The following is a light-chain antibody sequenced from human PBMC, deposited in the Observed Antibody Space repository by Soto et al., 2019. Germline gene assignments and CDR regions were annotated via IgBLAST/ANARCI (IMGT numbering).Light chain of an antibody. CDR3: QQYYSAPWT. V-gene: IGKV4-1*01. J-gene: IGKJ1*01. Sequence: DIVMTQSPDSLAVSLGERATINCKPSQSVLYSSNNKNYLAWYQQKPGQPPKLLIYWASTRESGVPERFSGSGSGPDFTLTISSLQAEDVAVYYCQQYYSAPWTFGQGTKVEIK. CDR2: WAS. CDR1: QSVLYSSNNKNY.